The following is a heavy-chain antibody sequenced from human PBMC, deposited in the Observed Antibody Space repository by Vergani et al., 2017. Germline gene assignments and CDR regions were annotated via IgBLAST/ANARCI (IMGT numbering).Heavy chain of an antibody. V-gene: IGHV3-23*01. CDR2: ISGSGDST. CDR1: GFTFSSYA. Sequence: EVQLLESGGGLVQPGGSLRLSCAASGFTFSSYALSWVRQAPGKGLEWVSAISGSGDSTKYADSVKGRFTISRDNSKNTLYLQMNSLRAEDTAVYYCAKEFQYQLSSLPNWFDPWGQGTLVTVSS. D-gene: IGHD2-2*01. CDR3: AKEFQYQLSSLPNWFDP. J-gene: IGHJ5*02.